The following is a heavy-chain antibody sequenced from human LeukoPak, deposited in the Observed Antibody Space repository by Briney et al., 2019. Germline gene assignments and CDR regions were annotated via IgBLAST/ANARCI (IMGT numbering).Heavy chain of an antibody. V-gene: IGHV4-39*01. CDR2: IYYTGNT. J-gene: IGHJ4*02. CDR1: GVSISSSNSY. D-gene: IGHD2-2*01. Sequence: PSETLSLTCTVSGVSISSSNSYWGWIRQPPGKGLEWIGSIYYTGNTYYNASLKSRVTISIDTSKNQFSLKLSSVTAADTAVYYCARQDCSSTSCYRDFDYWGQGTLVTVSS. CDR3: ARQDCSSTSCYRDFDY.